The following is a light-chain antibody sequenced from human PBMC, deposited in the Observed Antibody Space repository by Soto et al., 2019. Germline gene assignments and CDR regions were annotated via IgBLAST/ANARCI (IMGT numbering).Light chain of an antibody. CDR1: QGITTY. Sequence: DIQLTQSPSSLSASVGDRVTLTCRASQGITTYLAWYQQKPGEVPKLLVHSATTLHAGVPSRFSGGGSGTRFTLTISGVQPEDFATYYCQQSYTLSPLTFGGGTKVEI. J-gene: IGKJ4*01. CDR3: QQSYTLSPLT. CDR2: SAT. V-gene: IGKV1-27*01.